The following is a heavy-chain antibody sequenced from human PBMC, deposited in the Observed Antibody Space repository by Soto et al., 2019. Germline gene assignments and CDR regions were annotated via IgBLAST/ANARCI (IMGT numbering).Heavy chain of an antibody. CDR3: ARIEMASIK. CDR1: GASIRSGGYY. J-gene: IGHJ4*02. V-gene: IGHV4-31*03. CDR2: IYYTGST. Sequence: SETLSLTCSVSGASIRSGGYYWSWLRQSPGKGLEWIGHIYYTGSTFYSPSLKSRLTISLDTSKNQFSLDPRSVTAADTAMYYCARIEMASIKWGRGTLVTVSS.